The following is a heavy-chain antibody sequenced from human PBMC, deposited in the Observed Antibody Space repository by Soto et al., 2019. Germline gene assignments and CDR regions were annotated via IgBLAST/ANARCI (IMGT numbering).Heavy chain of an antibody. J-gene: IGHJ3*02. CDR2: ISYSGDNE. CDR1: GFIFSSFA. D-gene: IGHD4-17*01. Sequence: GGSLRLSCAASGFIFSSFAMHWVRQAPGKGLEWVALISYSGDNEYYAASVKGRFTVSRDDSKSIAYLQMNSLQTEDTAMYYCTRNRKVPFDFSPSVRDYDGFDIWGQGTMVTVSS. V-gene: IGHV3-30-3*01. CDR3: TRNRKVPFDFSPSVRDYDGFDI.